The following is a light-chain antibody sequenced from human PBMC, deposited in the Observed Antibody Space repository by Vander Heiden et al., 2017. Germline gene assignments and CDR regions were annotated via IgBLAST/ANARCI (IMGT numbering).Light chain of an antibody. J-gene: IGLJ2*01. CDR2: KSD. V-gene: IGLV1-44*01. CDR3: ASWDDSLNGVV. Sequence: QSVLAQPPSTSGTPGPRVTISCSGSSSNIGSNNVNWYQQFPGTAPKLLIHKSDRRPSGIPDRVSGSKSGTSASLAISGLQSEDEADYYCASWDDSLNGVVFGGGTKLTVL. CDR1: SSNIGSNN.